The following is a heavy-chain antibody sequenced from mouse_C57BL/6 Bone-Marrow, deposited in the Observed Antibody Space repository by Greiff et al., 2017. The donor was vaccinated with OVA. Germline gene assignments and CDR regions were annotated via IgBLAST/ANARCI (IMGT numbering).Heavy chain of an antibody. D-gene: IGHD4-1*01. CDR3: ARGLTGRYYFDY. V-gene: IGHV1-67*01. Sequence: QVQLKESGPELVRPGVSVKISCKGSGYTFTDYAMHWVKQSHAKSLEWIGVISTYYGDASYNQKFKDKATMTVDKSSSTAYMELARLTSEDSAVYYGARGLTGRYYFDYWGQGTTLTVSS. CDR1: GYTFTDYA. J-gene: IGHJ2*01. CDR2: ISTYYGDA.